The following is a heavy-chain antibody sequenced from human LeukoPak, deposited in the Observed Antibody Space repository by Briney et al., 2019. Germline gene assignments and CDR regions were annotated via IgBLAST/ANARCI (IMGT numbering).Heavy chain of an antibody. CDR3: ARALWGDYGDGLTDY. J-gene: IGHJ4*02. V-gene: IGHV1-18*01. CDR1: GYTFTSYG. D-gene: IGHD4-17*01. CDR2: ISAYNGNT. Sequence: GASVKVSCKASGYTFTSYGISWVRQAPGQGLEWMGWISAYNGNTNYAQKLQGRVTMTTDTSTSTAYMELRSLRSDDTAVYYCARALWGDYGDGLTDYWGQGTLVTVSS.